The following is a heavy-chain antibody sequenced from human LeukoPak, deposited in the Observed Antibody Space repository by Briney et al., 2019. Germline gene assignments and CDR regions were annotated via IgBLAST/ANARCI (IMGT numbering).Heavy chain of an antibody. Sequence: PSEALSLTCAVYGGSFSGYYWSWIRQPPGKGLEWMGEINHSGSTNYNPSLKSRVTISVDTSKNQFSLKLSSVTAADTAVYYCAGSGYRRGRPTSTYMDVWGKGTTVTVSS. J-gene: IGHJ6*03. CDR1: GGSFSGYY. V-gene: IGHV4-34*01. CDR2: INHSGST. CDR3: AGSGYRRGRPTSTYMDV. D-gene: IGHD6-25*01.